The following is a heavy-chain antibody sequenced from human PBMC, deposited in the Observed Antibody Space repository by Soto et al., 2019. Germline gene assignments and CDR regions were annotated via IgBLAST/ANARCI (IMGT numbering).Heavy chain of an antibody. CDR2: INTDGSST. CDR3: AREDFGVFSVAYFDY. J-gene: IGHJ4*02. CDR1: GFSFSSKW. Sequence: EVQLVESGGGLVQPGGSLRLSCAASGFSFSSKWMHWVRHAPGKGLVWVSRINTDGSSTSPADFVKGRFTISRDNAKNTLYLQMNSLRTEDTAVYYCAREDFGVFSVAYFDYWGQGTLVTVSS. D-gene: IGHD3-3*01. V-gene: IGHV3-74*01.